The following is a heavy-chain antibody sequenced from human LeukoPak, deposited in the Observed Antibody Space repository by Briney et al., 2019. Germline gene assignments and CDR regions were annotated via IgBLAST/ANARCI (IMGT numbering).Heavy chain of an antibody. Sequence: PSETLSLTCTVSGGSISSYYWSWIRQPAGKGLEWIGRIYTSGSTNYNPSLKSLVTMSVDTSKNQFSLKLSSVTAADTAVYYCARGLGITFGGVIAATDAFDIWGQGTMVTVSS. CDR3: ARGLGITFGGVIAATDAFDI. CDR1: GGSISSYY. CDR2: IYTSGST. V-gene: IGHV4-4*07. D-gene: IGHD3-16*02. J-gene: IGHJ3*02.